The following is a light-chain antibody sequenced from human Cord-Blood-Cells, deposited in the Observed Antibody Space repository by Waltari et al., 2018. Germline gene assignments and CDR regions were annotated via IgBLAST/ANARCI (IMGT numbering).Light chain of an antibody. V-gene: IGLV2-11*01. Sequence: QSALTQPRSVSGSPGQSVTISCTGTSSDVGGYNYVSWYQQHPGKAPKLMIYDVSKRPAVVPDRFVGSKSGNTASLTISGLQAEDEADYYCCSYAGSYTYVFGTGTKVTVL. CDR3: CSYAGSYTYV. J-gene: IGLJ1*01. CDR2: DVS. CDR1: SSDVGGYNY.